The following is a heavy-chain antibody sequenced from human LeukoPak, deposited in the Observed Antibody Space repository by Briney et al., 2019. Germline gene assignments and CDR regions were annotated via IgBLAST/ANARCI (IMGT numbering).Heavy chain of an antibody. CDR3: ARDGEFSGSDDFDY. CDR2: INPKSGDT. J-gene: IGHJ4*02. CDR1: GCTFSDYY. V-gene: IGHV1-2*02. D-gene: IGHD1-26*01. Sequence: ASVKVSCQASGCTFSDYYMHWVRQAPGQGREWMGWINPKSGDTKHAQKFQGRVTMTRDTSISTAYMELSNVRSDDTAVYYCARDGEFSGSDDFDYWGQGTLVTVSS.